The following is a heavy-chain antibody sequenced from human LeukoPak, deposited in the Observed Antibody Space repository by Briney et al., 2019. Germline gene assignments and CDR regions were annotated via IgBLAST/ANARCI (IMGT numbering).Heavy chain of an antibody. D-gene: IGHD4-11*01. CDR1: GGSISSGGYY. CDR2: IYHSGST. Sequence: SETLSLTCTVSGGSISSGGYYWSWIRQPPGKGLEWIGYIYHSGSTYYNPSLKSRVTISVDRSKNQFSLKLSSVTAADTAVYYCARAYYSNYLIDYWGQGTLVTVSS. CDR3: ARAYYSNYLIDY. V-gene: IGHV4-30-2*01. J-gene: IGHJ4*02.